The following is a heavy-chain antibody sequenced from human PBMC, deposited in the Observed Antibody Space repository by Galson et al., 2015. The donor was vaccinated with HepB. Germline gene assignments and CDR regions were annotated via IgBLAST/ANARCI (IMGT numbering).Heavy chain of an antibody. CDR1: GYSFTSYW. CDR2: IYPGDSDT. D-gene: IGHD3-3*01. J-gene: IGHJ6*03. Sequence: SGAEVKKPGESLKISCKGSGYSFTSYWIDWVRQMPGKGLEWMGIIYPGDSDTRYSPSFQGQVTISADKSISTAYLQWSSLKASDTAMYYCARRRGRFWSGYDEGYYYYMDVWGKGTTVTVSS. CDR3: ARRRGRFWSGYDEGYYYYMDV. V-gene: IGHV5-51*01.